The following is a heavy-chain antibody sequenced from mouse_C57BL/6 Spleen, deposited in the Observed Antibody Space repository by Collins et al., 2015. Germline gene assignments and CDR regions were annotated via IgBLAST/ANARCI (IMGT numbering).Heavy chain of an antibody. J-gene: IGHJ4*01. CDR2: IYPGNVNT. D-gene: IGHD1-1*01. V-gene: IGHV1S56*01. CDR1: DYTFTSYY. CDR3: ARGSYYYGSSYDAMDY. Sequence: QVQLQQSGPELVKPGASVRISCKASDYTFTSYYIHWVKQRPGQGLEWIGWIYPGNVNTKYNEKFKGKATLTADKSSSTAYMQLSSLTSEDSAVYFCARGSYYYGSSYDAMDYWGQGTSVTVSS.